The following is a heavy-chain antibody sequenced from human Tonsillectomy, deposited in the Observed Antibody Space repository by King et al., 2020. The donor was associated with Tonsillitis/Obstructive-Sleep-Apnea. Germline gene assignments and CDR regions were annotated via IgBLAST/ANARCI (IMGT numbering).Heavy chain of an antibody. J-gene: IGHJ4*02. CDR1: GFTFSNHA. D-gene: IGHD2-2*02. Sequence: QLVQSGPEVKKPGTSVKVSCKASGFTFSNHALQWVRQSRGQRPEWIGWIVLGRGNTDYAQEFQDRVTISRDMSTNTAYMELSSLRSDDTAVYYCAAGDFHPLLYFDYWGQGTLVFVSS. V-gene: IGHV1-58*01. CDR2: IVLGRGNT. CDR3: AAGDFHPLLYFDY.